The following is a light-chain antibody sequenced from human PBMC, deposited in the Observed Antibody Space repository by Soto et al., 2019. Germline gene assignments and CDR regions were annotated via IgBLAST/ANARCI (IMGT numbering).Light chain of an antibody. J-gene: IGKJ2*01. CDR1: QSINSW. Sequence: DIPMTQSPSTLSASVGDRVTITCRASQSINSWLAWYQQKPGKAPKLLIYDAASLESGVPSRFSGSESGTEFTLTISSLQPDDFATYYCQQCHTYPYTFGQGTKLEIK. CDR2: DAA. CDR3: QQCHTYPYT. V-gene: IGKV1-5*01.